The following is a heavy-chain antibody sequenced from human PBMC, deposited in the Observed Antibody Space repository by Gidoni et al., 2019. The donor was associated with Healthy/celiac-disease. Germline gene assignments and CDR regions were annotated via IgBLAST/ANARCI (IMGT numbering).Heavy chain of an antibody. D-gene: IGHD4-4*01. CDR3: AREGTTVTKTFDY. J-gene: IGHJ4*02. V-gene: IGHV4-31*03. Sequence: QVQLQESGPGLVKPSQTLSLTCPVSGGSISSGGYYWSWIRQHPGKGLEWIGYIYYSGSTYYNPSLNSRVTMSVDTSKNQFSLKLSSVTAAVTAVYYCAREGTTVTKTFDYWGQGTLVTVSS. CDR1: GGSISSGGYY. CDR2: IYYSGST.